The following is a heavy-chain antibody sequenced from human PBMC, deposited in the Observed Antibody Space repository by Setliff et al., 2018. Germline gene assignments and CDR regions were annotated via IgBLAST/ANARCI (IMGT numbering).Heavy chain of an antibody. CDR1: GGSISSNSHY. CDR2: SKYRGNT. D-gene: IGHD3-22*01. Sequence: SETLSLTCTVSGGSISSNSHYWSWFRQSPGKGLEWIGESKYRGNTNYNASLKSRVTISVDTSKNQLFLKLSSVTAADTAVYYCARNKADDKSGADTFDMWGQGTMVTVSS. J-gene: IGHJ3*02. V-gene: IGHV4-39*07. CDR3: ARNKADDKSGADTFDM.